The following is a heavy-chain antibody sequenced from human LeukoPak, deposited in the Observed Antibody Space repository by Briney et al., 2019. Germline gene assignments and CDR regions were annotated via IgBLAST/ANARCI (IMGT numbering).Heavy chain of an antibody. D-gene: IGHD3-22*01. V-gene: IGHV1-18*01. CDR3: ALNYYDSSGYFDY. CDR1: GYTFTSYG. J-gene: IGHJ4*02. CDR2: ISAYNGNT. Sequence: SVKVSCKASGYTFTSYGISWVRQAPGQGLEWMGWISAYNGNTNYAQKLQGRVTMTRDTSTSTVYMELSSLRSEDTAVYYCALNYYDSSGYFDYWGQGTLVTVSS.